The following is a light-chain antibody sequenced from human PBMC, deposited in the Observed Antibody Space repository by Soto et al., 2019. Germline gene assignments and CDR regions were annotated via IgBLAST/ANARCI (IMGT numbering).Light chain of an antibody. V-gene: IGKV3D-15*01. CDR3: QQYYDWPPVT. J-gene: IGKJ4*01. CDR1: QSVSSY. Sequence: ATLSCMASQSVSSYLAWYQQKPGQAPRLLIYDASNRATGIPARFSGSTSGTEFTLTISSLQSEDFATYYCQQYYDWPPVTFGGGTKVDNK. CDR2: DAS.